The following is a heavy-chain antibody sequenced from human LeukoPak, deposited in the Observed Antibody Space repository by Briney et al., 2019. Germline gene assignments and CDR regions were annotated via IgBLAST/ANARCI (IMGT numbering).Heavy chain of an antibody. D-gene: IGHD4-17*01. V-gene: IGHV1-18*01. Sequence: GASVKVSCKASDYTFTSYGISWVRQAPGQGLEWMGWISAYNGNTNYAQKLQGRVTMTTDTSTSTAYMELRSLRSDDTAVYYCARDPTTVTVGYFDYWGQGTLVTVSS. CDR2: ISAYNGNT. CDR1: DYTFTSYG. J-gene: IGHJ4*02. CDR3: ARDPTTVTVGYFDY.